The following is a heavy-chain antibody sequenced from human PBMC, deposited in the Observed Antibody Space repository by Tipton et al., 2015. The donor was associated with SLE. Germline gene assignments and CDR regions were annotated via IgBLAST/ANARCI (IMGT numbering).Heavy chain of an antibody. V-gene: IGHV4-34*01. CDR1: GGSINNYY. Sequence: TLSLTCTVSGGSINNYYWSWIRQPPGKGLEWIGEINHSGSTNYNPSLKSRVTISVDTSKNQFSLKLSSVTAADTAVYYCARGVLRPFDYWGQGTLVTVSS. D-gene: IGHD1-1*01. CDR3: ARGVLRPFDY. CDR2: INHSGST. J-gene: IGHJ4*02.